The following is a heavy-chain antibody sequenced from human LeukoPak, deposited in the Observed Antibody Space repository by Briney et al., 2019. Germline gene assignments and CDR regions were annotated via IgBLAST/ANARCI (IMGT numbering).Heavy chain of an antibody. CDR3: ARALNFWYSGSPADLDY. V-gene: IGHV3-64*01. J-gene: IGHJ4*02. D-gene: IGHD1-26*01. CDR2: ISSNGGST. Sequence: PGGSLRLSCAASGFTFSSYAMHWVRQAPGKGLEYVSAISSNGGSTYYANSVKGRFTISRDNSKNTLYLQMGSLRSDDTAVYYCARALNFWYSGSPADLDYWGQGTLVTVSS. CDR1: GFTFSSYA.